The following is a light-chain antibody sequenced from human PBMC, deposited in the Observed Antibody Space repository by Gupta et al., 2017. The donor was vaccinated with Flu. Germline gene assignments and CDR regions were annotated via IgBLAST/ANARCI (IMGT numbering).Light chain of an antibody. Sequence: PSSLSASVGDRVTITCRASQSISNWLAWYQQKPGKAPKLLIYKASSLEGGVPSRFSGSGSGTEFTLTISSLQPDDFATYYCQQDNTYPITFGQGTRLEIK. CDR2: KAS. J-gene: IGKJ5*01. V-gene: IGKV1-5*03. CDR3: QQDNTYPIT. CDR1: QSISNW.